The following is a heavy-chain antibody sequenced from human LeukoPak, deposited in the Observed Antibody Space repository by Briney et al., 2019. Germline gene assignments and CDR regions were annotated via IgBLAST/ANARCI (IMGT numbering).Heavy chain of an antibody. CDR3: ARAGLPYYFDY. J-gene: IGHJ4*02. D-gene: IGHD5-12*01. CDR2: ISSSSSYI. CDR1: GFTFSSYS. Sequence: PGGSLRLSCAASGFTFSSYSMNWVRQAPGKGLEWVSSISSSSSYIYYADSAKGRFTISRDNAKNSLYLQMNSLRAEDTAVYYCARAGLPYYFDYWGQGTLVTVSS. V-gene: IGHV3-21*01.